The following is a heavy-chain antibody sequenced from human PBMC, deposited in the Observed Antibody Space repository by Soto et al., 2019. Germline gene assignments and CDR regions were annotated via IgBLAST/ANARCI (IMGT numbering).Heavy chain of an antibody. CDR3: ARTVRVFYGLDV. V-gene: IGHV3-13*05. CDR2: ISAAGDP. J-gene: IGHJ6*02. Sequence: EVQLVESGGGLVQPGGSLRLSCEASGFTFRNYDMHWVRQGTGNGLEWVSGISAAGDPDYADSVEGRFTISRKNAQNSFFLQMNSLRDGDTAVYYCARTVRVFYGLDVWGQGTTVIVSS. CDR1: GFTFRNYD.